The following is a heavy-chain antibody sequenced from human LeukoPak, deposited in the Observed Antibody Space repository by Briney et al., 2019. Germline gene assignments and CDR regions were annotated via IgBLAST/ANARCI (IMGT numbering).Heavy chain of an antibody. CDR2: IYSGGST. CDR3: ARGASSGYFQLYFDY. CDR1: GFSFSDYY. D-gene: IGHD3-22*01. Sequence: GGSLRLSCAASGFSFSDYYMTWIRQAPGKGLEWVSVIYSGGSTYYADSVKGRFTISRDNSKNTQYLQINSLRAEDTAVYYCARGASSGYFQLYFDYWGQGTLVTVSS. J-gene: IGHJ4*02. V-gene: IGHV3-53*01.